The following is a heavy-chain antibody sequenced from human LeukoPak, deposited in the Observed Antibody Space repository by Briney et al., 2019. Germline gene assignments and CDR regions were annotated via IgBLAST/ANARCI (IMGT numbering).Heavy chain of an antibody. Sequence: SVKVSCKASGGTFSSYAISWVRQAPGQGLEWMGGIIPIFGTANYAQKFQGRVTITTDESTSTAYMELSSLRSEDTAVYYCAREPNDYGDYDAFDIWGQGTMVTVSS. D-gene: IGHD4-17*01. CDR3: AREPNDYGDYDAFDI. CDR1: GGTFSSYA. CDR2: IIPIFGTA. J-gene: IGHJ3*02. V-gene: IGHV1-69*05.